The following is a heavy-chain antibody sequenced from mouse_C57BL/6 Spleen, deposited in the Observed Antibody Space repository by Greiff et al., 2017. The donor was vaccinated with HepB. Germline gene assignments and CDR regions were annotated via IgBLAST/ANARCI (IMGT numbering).Heavy chain of an antibody. CDR2: IDPSDSET. CDR1: GYTFTSYW. CDR3: ARIYGYDWYFDV. Sequence: QVQLQQPGAELVRPGSSVKLSCKASGYTFTSYWMHWVKQRPIQGLEWIGNIDPSDSETHYNQKFKDKATLTVDKSSSTAYMQLSSLTSEDSAVYYCARIYGYDWYFDVWGTGTTVTVSS. J-gene: IGHJ1*03. V-gene: IGHV1-52*01. D-gene: IGHD2-2*01.